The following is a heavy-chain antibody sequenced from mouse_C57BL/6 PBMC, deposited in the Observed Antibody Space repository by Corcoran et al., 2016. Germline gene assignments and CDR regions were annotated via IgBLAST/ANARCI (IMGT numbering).Heavy chain of an antibody. Sequence: VQLQQSGPELVKPGASVKISCKASGYTFTDYYMNWVKQSHGKSLEWIGDINPNNGGTSYNQKFKGKATLTVDKSSSTAYMELRSLTSEDSAVYYCARTTVVVPHGYFDVRGTGTTVTVSS. CDR3: ARTTVVVPHGYFDV. J-gene: IGHJ1*03. CDR2: INPNNGGT. D-gene: IGHD1-1*01. CDR1: GYTFTDYY. V-gene: IGHV1-26*01.